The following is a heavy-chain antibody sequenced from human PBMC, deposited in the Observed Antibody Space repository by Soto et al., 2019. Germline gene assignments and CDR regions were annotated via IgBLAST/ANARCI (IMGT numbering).Heavy chain of an antibody. Sequence: GGSLRLSCAASGFTFSSYGMHWVRQAPGKGLEWVAVIWYDGSNKYYADSVKGRFTISRDDSKNTLYLQMDSLRAEDLAVYYCVRDYIRTAMVPDSFDIWGQGTMVTVSS. CDR2: IWYDGSNK. CDR3: VRDYIRTAMVPDSFDI. V-gene: IGHV3-33*01. D-gene: IGHD5-18*01. CDR1: GFTFSSYG. J-gene: IGHJ3*02.